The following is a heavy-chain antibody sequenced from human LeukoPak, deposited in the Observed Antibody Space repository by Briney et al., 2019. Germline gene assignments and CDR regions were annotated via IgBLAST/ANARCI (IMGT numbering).Heavy chain of an antibody. Sequence: SETLSHTCTVSGGSISSYYWSWIRQPAGKGLEWIGRIYTSGSTNYNPSLKSRVTMSVDTSKNQFSLKLSSVTAADTAVYYCAREGYYGSGSYKDYWGQGTLVTVSS. CDR2: IYTSGST. V-gene: IGHV4-4*07. J-gene: IGHJ4*02. CDR3: AREGYYGSGSYKDY. D-gene: IGHD3-10*01. CDR1: GGSISSYY.